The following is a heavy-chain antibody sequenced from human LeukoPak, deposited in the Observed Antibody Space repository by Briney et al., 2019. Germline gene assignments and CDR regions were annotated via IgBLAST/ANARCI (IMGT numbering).Heavy chain of an antibody. CDR1: GFTFSNAW. D-gene: IGHD1-26*01. Sequence: GGSLRLSCAASGFTFSNAWMSWVRQAPGKGLEWVGRIKSKTDGGTTDYAAPVKGRFTISRDDSKNTLYLQMNSLKTEDTAVCYCTTGLPPVYSGSYLARYYFDYWGQGTLVTVSS. CDR2: IKSKTDGGTT. CDR3: TTGLPPVYSGSYLARYYFDY. V-gene: IGHV3-15*01. J-gene: IGHJ4*02.